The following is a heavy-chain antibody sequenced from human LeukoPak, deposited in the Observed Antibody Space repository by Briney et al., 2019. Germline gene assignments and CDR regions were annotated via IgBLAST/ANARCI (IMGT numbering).Heavy chain of an antibody. V-gene: IGHV1-69*05. Sequence: SVKVSCKASGGTFSSYAISWVRQAPGQGLEWMGGIIPIFGTANYAQEFQGRVTITTDESTSTAYMELSSLRSEDTAVYYCARDRVEMATIAFAFDIWGQGTMVTVSS. J-gene: IGHJ3*02. CDR2: IIPIFGTA. D-gene: IGHD5-24*01. CDR3: ARDRVEMATIAFAFDI. CDR1: GGTFSSYA.